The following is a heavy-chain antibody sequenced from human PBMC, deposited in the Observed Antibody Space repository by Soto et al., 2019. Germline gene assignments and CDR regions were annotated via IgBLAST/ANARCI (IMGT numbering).Heavy chain of an antibody. Sequence: SETLSLTCTFSVGSISSGDYYCSWIRQPPWKGLEWIGYIYYSGSTYYNPSLKSRVTISVDTSKNQFSLKLSSVTAADTAVYYCAREVASFRPLYYFDYWGQGTLVSVSS. CDR2: IYYSGST. D-gene: IGHD2-15*01. J-gene: IGHJ4*02. V-gene: IGHV4-30-4*01. CDR1: VGSISSGDYY. CDR3: AREVASFRPLYYFDY.